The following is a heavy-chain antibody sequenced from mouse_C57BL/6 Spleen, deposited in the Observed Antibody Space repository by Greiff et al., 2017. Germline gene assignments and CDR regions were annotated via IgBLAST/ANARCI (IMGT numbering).Heavy chain of an antibody. D-gene: IGHD1-1*01. J-gene: IGHJ2*01. CDR1: GFSLTSYA. V-gene: IGHV2-9-1*01. CDR2: IWTGGGT. Sequence: QVQLKQSGPGLVAPSQSLSITCTVSGFSLTSYAISWVRQPPGKGLEWLGVIWTGGGTNYNSALKSRLSISKDNYKSQVVLKMNSLQTDATARYYCARYYYGSSYYFDYWGQGTTLTVSS. CDR3: ARYYYGSSYYFDY.